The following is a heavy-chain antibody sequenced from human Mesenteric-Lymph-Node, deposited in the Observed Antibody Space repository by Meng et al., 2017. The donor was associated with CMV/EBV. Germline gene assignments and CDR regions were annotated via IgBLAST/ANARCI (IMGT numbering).Heavy chain of an antibody. V-gene: IGHV3-30*02. CDR2: IRYDGSNK. J-gene: IGHJ4*02. D-gene: IGHD3-16*02. Sequence: GGSLRLSCAASGFTFSSYGMHWVRQAPGKGLEWVAFIRYDGSNKQYGDSVKGRFTISRDNAKNTLFMQMNSLRAEDTAVYYCAKDVVNVGQCPDNWGQGALVTVPQ. CDR1: GFTFSSYG. CDR3: AKDVVNVGQCPDN.